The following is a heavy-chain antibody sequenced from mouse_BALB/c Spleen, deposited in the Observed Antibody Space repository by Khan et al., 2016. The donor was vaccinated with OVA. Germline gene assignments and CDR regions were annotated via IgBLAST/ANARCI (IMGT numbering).Heavy chain of an antibody. CDR1: GYTFINYW. CDR3: ARSGLRWDFDY. CDR2: INPSTGYT. D-gene: IGHD1-1*01. J-gene: IGHJ2*01. Sequence: VELVESGAELAKPGASVKMSCKASGYTFINYWILWVKQRPGQGLEWIGYINPSTGYTEYNQNFKDKATLTADKSSSTAYMQLSSLTSEDSAVYYCARSGLRWDFDYWGQGTTHTVSA. V-gene: IGHV1-7*01.